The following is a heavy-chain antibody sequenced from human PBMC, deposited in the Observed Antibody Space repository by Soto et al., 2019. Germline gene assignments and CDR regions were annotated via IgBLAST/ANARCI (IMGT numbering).Heavy chain of an antibody. CDR2: INHSGST. CDR3: ARGLGRIAARPIGRFDY. J-gene: IGHJ4*02. V-gene: IGHV4-34*01. CDR1: GGSFSGYY. Sequence: SETLSLTCAVYGGSFSGYYWSWIRQPPGKGLEWIGEINHSGSTNYNPSLKSRVTISVDTSKNQFSLKLSSVTATDTAVYYCARGLGRIAARPIGRFDYWGQGTLVTVSS. D-gene: IGHD6-6*01.